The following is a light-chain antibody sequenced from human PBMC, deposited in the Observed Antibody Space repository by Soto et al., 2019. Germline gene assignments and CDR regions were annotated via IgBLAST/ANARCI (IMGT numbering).Light chain of an antibody. CDR2: GNS. J-gene: IGLJ1*01. Sequence: QSVLTQPPSVSGAPGQRVTISCTGSSSNIGAGYDVPWYQQLPGTAPKLLIYGNSNRPSGVPDRFSGSKSGTSASLAITGLQAEDEADYYCQSYDSSLRGLVFGTGTKLTVL. CDR3: QSYDSSLRGLV. CDR1: SSNIGAGYD. V-gene: IGLV1-40*01.